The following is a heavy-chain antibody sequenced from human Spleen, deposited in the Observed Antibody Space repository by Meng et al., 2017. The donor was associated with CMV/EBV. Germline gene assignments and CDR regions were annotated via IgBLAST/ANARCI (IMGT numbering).Heavy chain of an antibody. D-gene: IGHD5-12*01. V-gene: IGHV1-46*01. Sequence: KAPTYIFTRYKIHGVRKAPGHGLEWMGIIRPSGGIAQYVEEFQGRVTMTRDTSTSTVNMELSSLKSEDTAVYYCATEPPLGYRFDYWGQGTLVTVSS. J-gene: IGHJ4*02. CDR3: ATEPPLGYRFDY. CDR1: TYIFTRYK. CDR2: IRPSGGIA.